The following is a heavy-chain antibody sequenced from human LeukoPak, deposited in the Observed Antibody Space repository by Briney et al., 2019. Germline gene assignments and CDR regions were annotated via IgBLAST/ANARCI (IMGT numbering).Heavy chain of an antibody. D-gene: IGHD1-1*01. CDR3: ARDVGRYSAGGDYYMDV. V-gene: IGHV4-30-4*01. CDR2: IYYSGST. J-gene: IGHJ6*03. CDR1: GGSISSGDYY. Sequence: KPSQTLSLTCTVSGGSISSGDYYWSWIRQPPGKGLEWIGYIYYSGSTNYNPSLKSRVTISVDTSKNQFSLKLSSVTAADTAVYYCARDVGRYSAGGDYYMDVWGKGTTVTVSS.